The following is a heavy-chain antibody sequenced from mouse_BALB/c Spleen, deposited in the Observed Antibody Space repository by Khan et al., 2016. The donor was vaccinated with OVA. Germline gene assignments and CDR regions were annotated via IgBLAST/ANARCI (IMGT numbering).Heavy chain of an antibody. Sequence: EVQLQESGPGLVKPSQSLSLTCTVTGYSITSDYAWNWIRQFPGNKLEWMGFISYSGNTNYNPSLTSRFSITRDTSKNQFFLQLNSVTTEDTATYYCARIYWGDFDYWGQGTTLTVSS. CDR3: ARIYWGDFDY. CDR2: ISYSGNT. V-gene: IGHV3-2*02. CDR1: GYSITSDYA. D-gene: IGHD1-1*01. J-gene: IGHJ2*01.